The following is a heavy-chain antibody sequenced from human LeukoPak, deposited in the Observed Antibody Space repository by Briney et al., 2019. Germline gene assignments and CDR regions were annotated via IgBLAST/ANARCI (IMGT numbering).Heavy chain of an antibody. CDR3: ARGPERVGAYYDSSGYRGWNWFDP. J-gene: IGHJ5*02. CDR1: GFTFSSYS. CDR2: ISSSSSYI. D-gene: IGHD3-22*01. Sequence: PGGSLRLSCAASGFTFSSYSMNWVRQAPGKVLEWVSSISSSSSYIYYADSVKGRFTISRDNAKNSLYLQMNSLRAEDTAVYYCARGPERVGAYYDSSGYRGWNWFDPWGQGTLVTVSS. V-gene: IGHV3-21*01.